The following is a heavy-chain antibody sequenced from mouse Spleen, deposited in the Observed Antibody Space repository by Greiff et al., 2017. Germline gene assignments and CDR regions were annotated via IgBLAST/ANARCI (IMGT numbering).Heavy chain of an antibody. J-gene: IGHJ1*01. CDR2: IDPSDSYT. V-gene: IGHV1-50*01. CDR1: GYTFTSYW. Sequence: QVQLQQPGAELVKPGASVKLSCKASGYTFTSYWMQWVKQRPGQGLEWIGEIDPSDSYTNYNQKFKGKATLTVDTSSSTAYMQLSSLTSEDSAVYYCAPKKIYDGYYDWYFDVWGAGTTVTVSS. D-gene: IGHD2-3*01. CDR3: APKKIYDGYYDWYFDV.